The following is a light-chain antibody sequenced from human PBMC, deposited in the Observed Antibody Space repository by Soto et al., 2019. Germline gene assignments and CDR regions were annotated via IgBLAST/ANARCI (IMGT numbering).Light chain of an antibody. CDR2: GAS. CDR1: QSVSSSY. CDR3: QQCGSSSYT. V-gene: IGKV3-20*01. J-gene: IGKJ2*01. Sequence: EIVLTQSPGTLSLSPGERATLSCRASQSVSSSYLAWYQQKPGQAPRLLNYGASSRATGIPDRYSGSGSGTDFTLTISRLEPEDFAVYYCQQCGSSSYTFGQGTLLEIK.